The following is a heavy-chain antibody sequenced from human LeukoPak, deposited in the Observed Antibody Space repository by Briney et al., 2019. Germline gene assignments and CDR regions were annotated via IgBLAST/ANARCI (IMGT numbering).Heavy chain of an antibody. D-gene: IGHD3-22*01. CDR3: AIRAYYDTSYSYYYHALDV. J-gene: IGHJ6*02. V-gene: IGHV3-48*02. CDR1: RFTLRGCT. Sequence: HPGGSLRLSCVASRFTLRGCTMNWVRQAPGKGLEWISYISSSSSIIYYSDSVKGRFTISRDNAKNSLFLQMNSLRDEDTGVYYCAIRAYYDTSYSYYYHALDVWGQGTTVTVSS. CDR2: ISSSSSII.